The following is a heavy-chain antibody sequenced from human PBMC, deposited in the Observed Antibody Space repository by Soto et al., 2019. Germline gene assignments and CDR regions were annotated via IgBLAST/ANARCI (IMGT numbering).Heavy chain of an antibody. D-gene: IGHD2-15*01. CDR1: GFTFSSYS. Sequence: GSLRLSCAASGFTFSSYSMNWVRQAPGKGLEWVSSISSSSSYIYYADSVKGRFTISRDNAKNSLYLQMNSLRAEDTAVYFCARDLMVTATGAFDIWGQETMVTVSS. V-gene: IGHV3-21*01. CDR3: ARDLMVTATGAFDI. J-gene: IGHJ3*02. CDR2: ISSSSSYI.